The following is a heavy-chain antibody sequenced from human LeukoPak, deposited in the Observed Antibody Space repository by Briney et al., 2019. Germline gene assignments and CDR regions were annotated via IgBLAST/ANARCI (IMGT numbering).Heavy chain of an antibody. V-gene: IGHV3-7*03. D-gene: IGHD6-13*01. CDR1: GFIFSNFW. Sequence: PGGSLRLSCAASGFIFSNFWMYWVRQAPGKGLEWVATIKPDGTATYYVDSVKGRFTISRDNAKNSLHLQMNGLRAEDTAVYYCARDGVGGYTADYWGQGTLVTVSS. CDR3: ARDGVGGYTADY. J-gene: IGHJ4*02. CDR2: IKPDGTAT.